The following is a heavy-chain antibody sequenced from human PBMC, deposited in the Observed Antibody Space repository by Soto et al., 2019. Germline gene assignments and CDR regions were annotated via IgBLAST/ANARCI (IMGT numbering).Heavy chain of an antibody. CDR3: ARGPNSRFDP. Sequence: SETLSLTCTVSGGSISSSSYYWGWIRQPPGKGLEWIGSIYYSGSTYYNPSLKSRVTISVDTSKDQFSLKLSSVTAADTAVYYCARGPNSRFDPWGQGTLVTVSS. V-gene: IGHV4-39*01. CDR2: IYYSGST. J-gene: IGHJ5*02. D-gene: IGHD2-8*01. CDR1: GGSISSSSYY.